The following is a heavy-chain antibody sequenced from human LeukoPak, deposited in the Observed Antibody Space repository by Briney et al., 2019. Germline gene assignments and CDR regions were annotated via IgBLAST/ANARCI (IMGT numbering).Heavy chain of an antibody. CDR2: ISYDGSNK. D-gene: IGHD1-26*01. Sequence: PGRSLRLSCAASGFTFSSYAMHWVRQAPGKGLEWVAVISYDGSNKYYADSVKGRFTISRDNSKNTLYLQMNSLRAEDTAVCYCARDGLLGYFDYWGQGTLVTVSS. J-gene: IGHJ4*02. V-gene: IGHV3-30-3*01. CDR1: GFTFSSYA. CDR3: ARDGLLGYFDY.